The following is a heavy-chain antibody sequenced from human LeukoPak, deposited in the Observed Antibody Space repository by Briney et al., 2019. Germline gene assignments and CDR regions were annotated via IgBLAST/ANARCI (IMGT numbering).Heavy chain of an antibody. V-gene: IGHV3-9*01. CDR3: AKDMGYGMDV. Sequence: GGSLRLSCAASGFTFDDYAMHWVRQAPGKGLEWVSGISWNSGSIGYADSVKGRFTISRDNAKNSPYLQMNSLRAEDTALYYCAKDMGYGMDVWGQGTTVTVSS. CDR2: ISWNSGSI. CDR1: GFTFDDYA. J-gene: IGHJ6*02.